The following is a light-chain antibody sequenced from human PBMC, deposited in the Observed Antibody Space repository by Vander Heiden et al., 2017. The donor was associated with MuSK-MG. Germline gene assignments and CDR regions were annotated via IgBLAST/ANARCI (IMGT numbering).Light chain of an antibody. CDR3: CSYAGSYTP. CDR2: DVN. Sequence: SALTQPRPVSGSPGQSVTISCTGTSSDVGGYNYVSWYQQHPGKAPKLMIYDVNKRPSGVPDRFSGSKSGNTASLTISGLQAEDEADYYCCSYAGSYTPFGGGTKLTVL. CDR1: SSDVGGYNY. J-gene: IGLJ2*01. V-gene: IGLV2-11*01.